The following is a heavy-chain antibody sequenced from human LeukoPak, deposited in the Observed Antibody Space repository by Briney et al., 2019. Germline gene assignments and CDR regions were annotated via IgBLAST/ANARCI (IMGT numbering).Heavy chain of an antibody. V-gene: IGHV3-21*04. CDR3: ARGRVLRYFEGGFDY. CDR2: ISSGSSYI. J-gene: IGHJ4*02. D-gene: IGHD3-9*01. Sequence: PGGSLRLSCAASGFTFDDYGMSWVRQAPGKGLEWVSSISSGSSYIYYADSVKGRFTISRDNAKNSLFLQMNSLRAEDTAVYYCARGRVLRYFEGGFDYWGQGTLVTVSS. CDR1: GFTFDDYG.